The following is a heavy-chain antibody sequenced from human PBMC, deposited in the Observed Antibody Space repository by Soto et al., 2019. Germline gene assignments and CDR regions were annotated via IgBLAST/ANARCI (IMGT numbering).Heavy chain of an antibody. J-gene: IGHJ4*02. V-gene: IGHV3-48*02. CDR1: GFTFSSYS. Sequence: GGSLRLSCAASGFTFSSYSMNWVRQAPGKGLEWVSYISSSSSTIYYADSVKGRFTISRDNAKNSLYLQMNSLRDEDTAVYYCARDPYYYCGSGSYYNPLYYFDYWGQGTLVTVS. CDR2: ISSSSSTI. CDR3: ARDPYYYCGSGSYYNPLYYFDY. D-gene: IGHD3-10*01.